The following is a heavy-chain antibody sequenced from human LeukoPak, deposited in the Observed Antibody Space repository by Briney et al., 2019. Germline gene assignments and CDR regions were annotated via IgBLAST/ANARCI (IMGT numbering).Heavy chain of an antibody. Sequence: GGSRRLSCAASGFTFSSYEMNWVRQAPGKGQEWVSHISSSGSSIHYTDSVKGRFTISRDNAKNSLYLQMNSLRAEDTAVYYCAKDSSIAAACRLGFDYWGQGTLVTVSS. D-gene: IGHD6-13*01. CDR1: GFTFSSYE. CDR2: ISSSGSSI. V-gene: IGHV3-48*03. J-gene: IGHJ4*02. CDR3: AKDSSIAAACRLGFDY.